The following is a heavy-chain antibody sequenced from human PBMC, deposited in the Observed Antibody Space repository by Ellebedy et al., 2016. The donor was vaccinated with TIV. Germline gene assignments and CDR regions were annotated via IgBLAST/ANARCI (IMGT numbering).Heavy chain of an antibody. V-gene: IGHV4-59*01. D-gene: IGHD3-10*01. CDR1: GGSMSNFY. J-gene: IGHJ5*02. Sequence: MPSETLSLTCTVSGGSMSNFYWTWIRQPPGKGLEWLGNIYDSGRTKYNPSLKSRVTISLETSKKRFSLTLSSVTAAYTAVYFCAREVQDWFDPWGQGTLVTVSS. CDR3: AREVQDWFDP. CDR2: IYDSGRT.